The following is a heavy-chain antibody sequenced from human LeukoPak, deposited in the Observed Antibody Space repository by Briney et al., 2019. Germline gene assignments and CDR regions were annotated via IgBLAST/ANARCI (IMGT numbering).Heavy chain of an antibody. J-gene: IGHJ5*02. V-gene: IGHV4-59*01. CDR1: GGSIRSYY. D-gene: IGHD3-16*01. Sequence: SETLSLTCTVSGGSIRSYYWNWIRQPPGRGLEWIGFISDSGSTNFNPSLKSRVTLSLDTSNSQFSLKLSSVTAADTAVYYCARFRWGHNWFDPWGQGTLDTVSS. CDR2: ISDSGST. CDR3: ARFRWGHNWFDP.